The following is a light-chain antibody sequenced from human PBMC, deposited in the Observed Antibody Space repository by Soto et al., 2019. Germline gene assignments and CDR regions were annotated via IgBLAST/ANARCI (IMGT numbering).Light chain of an antibody. CDR3: QSYDSSLSGVV. CDR1: SSNIGAGYD. Sequence: QSVLTQPPSVSGAPGQRVTISCTGSSSNIGAGYDVHWYQQLPRTVPKLLIYGTSNRPSGVPDRFSVSKSGTSASLAITGLQAEDEADYYCQSYDSSLSGVVFGGGTKLTVL. CDR2: GTS. V-gene: IGLV1-40*01. J-gene: IGLJ2*01.